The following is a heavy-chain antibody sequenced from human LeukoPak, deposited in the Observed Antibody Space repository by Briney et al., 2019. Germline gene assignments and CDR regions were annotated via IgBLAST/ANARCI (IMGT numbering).Heavy chain of an antibody. CDR2: IYYSGST. J-gene: IGHJ5*02. Sequence: PSETLSLTCSVSGGSISSYYWSWIRQPAGKGLEWIGYIYYSGSTNYNPSLKSRVTISVDTSKNQFSLKLSSVTAADTAVYYCAREGPYWFDPWGQGTLVTVSS. CDR3: AREGPYWFDP. CDR1: GGSISSYY. V-gene: IGHV4-59*01.